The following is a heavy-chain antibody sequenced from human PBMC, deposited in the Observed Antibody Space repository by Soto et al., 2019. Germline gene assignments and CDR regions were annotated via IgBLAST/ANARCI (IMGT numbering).Heavy chain of an antibody. CDR2: IYHSGST. J-gene: IGHJ5*02. D-gene: IGHD3-10*01. Sequence: SETLSLTCAVSGGSISSGGYSWSWIRQPPGKGLEWIGYIYHSGSTYYNPSLKSRVTISVDRSKNQFSLKLSSVTAADTAVYYCARDYYGSGSWFDPWGQGTLVTVSS. CDR1: GGSISSGGYS. V-gene: IGHV4-30-2*01. CDR3: ARDYYGSGSWFDP.